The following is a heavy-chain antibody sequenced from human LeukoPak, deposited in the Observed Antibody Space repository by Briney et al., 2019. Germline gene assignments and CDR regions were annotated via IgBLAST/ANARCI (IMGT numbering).Heavy chain of an antibody. V-gene: IGHV4-39*01. Sequence: SETLSLTCTVSGGSISSSSYYWGWIRQPPGKGLEWIGSINYSGSTYYNPSLKSRVTISVDTSKNQFSLKLSSVTAADTAVYYCARHRIAARFYYYYYMDVWGKGTTVTVSS. CDR1: GGSISSSSYY. CDR3: ARHRIAARFYYYYYMDV. D-gene: IGHD6-6*01. J-gene: IGHJ6*03. CDR2: INYSGST.